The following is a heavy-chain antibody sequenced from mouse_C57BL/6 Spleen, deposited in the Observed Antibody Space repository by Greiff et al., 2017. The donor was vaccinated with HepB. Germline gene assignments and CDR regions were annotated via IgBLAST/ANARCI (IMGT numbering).Heavy chain of an antibody. V-gene: IGHV1-19*01. CDR1: GYTFTDYY. Sequence: VQLQQSGPVLVKPGASVKMSCKASGYTFTDYYMNWVKQSHGKSLEWIGVINPYNGGTSYNQKFKGKATLTVDKSSSTAYMELNSLTSEDSAVYYCARHGNYPYAMDYWGQGTSVTVSS. CDR2: INPYNGGT. D-gene: IGHD2-1*01. CDR3: ARHGNYPYAMDY. J-gene: IGHJ4*01.